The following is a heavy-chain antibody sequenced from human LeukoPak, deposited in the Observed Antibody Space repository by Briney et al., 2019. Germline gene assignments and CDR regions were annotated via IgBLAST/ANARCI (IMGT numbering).Heavy chain of an antibody. CDR3: AKSGYNRFDY. CDR1: GFSINTYT. V-gene: IGHV3-23*01. Sequence: GGSLRLSCDASGFSINTYTMYWVRQAPGKGLEWVSSISGSGSGGSTYYADSVKGRFTISRDNSKNTLYLQMNSLIAEDTAVYYCAKSGYNRFDYWGQGTRVTVSS. CDR2: ISGSGSGGST. J-gene: IGHJ4*02. D-gene: IGHD5-24*01.